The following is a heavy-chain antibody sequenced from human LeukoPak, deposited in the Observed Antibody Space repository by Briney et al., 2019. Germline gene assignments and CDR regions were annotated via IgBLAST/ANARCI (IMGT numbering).Heavy chain of an antibody. CDR2: ISWNSGSI. Sequence: PGGSLRLSCAASGFSFDDYVMHWVRQAPGKGLEWVSGISWNSGSIGYADSVKGRFTTSRDNAKNSLYLQMNSLRAEDTALYYCAKDSRGSRSRYYGMDVWGQGTTVTVSS. J-gene: IGHJ6*02. D-gene: IGHD3-10*01. V-gene: IGHV3-9*01. CDR3: AKDSRGSRSRYYGMDV. CDR1: GFSFDDYV.